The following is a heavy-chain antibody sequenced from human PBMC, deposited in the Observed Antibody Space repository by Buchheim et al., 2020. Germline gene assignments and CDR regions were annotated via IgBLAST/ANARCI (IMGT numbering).Heavy chain of an antibody. Sequence: EVQLLESGGGLVQPGGSLRLSCAASGFTFSSYAMSWVRQAPGKGLEWVSAISGSGGSTYYADSVKGRFTISRDNSKNKLYLQMNSLRAEDTAVYYCAKVGYCSSTSCGILNWFDPWGQGTL. J-gene: IGHJ5*02. CDR2: ISGSGGST. CDR3: AKVGYCSSTSCGILNWFDP. D-gene: IGHD2-2*01. V-gene: IGHV3-23*01. CDR1: GFTFSSYA.